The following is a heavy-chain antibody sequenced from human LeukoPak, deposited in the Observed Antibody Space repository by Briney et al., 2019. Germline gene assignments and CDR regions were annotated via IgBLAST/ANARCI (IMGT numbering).Heavy chain of an antibody. CDR1: GGSISSYY. J-gene: IGHJ6*02. CDR3: ASSDTAILNYGMDV. D-gene: IGHD5-18*01. CDR2: IYYSGST. V-gene: IGHV4-59*08. Sequence: SETLSLTCTVSGGSISSYYWSWIRQPPGKGLEWIGYIYYSGSTNYNPSLKSRVTISVDTSKNQFSLKLSSVTAADTAVYYCASSDTAILNYGMDVWGQGTTVTVSS.